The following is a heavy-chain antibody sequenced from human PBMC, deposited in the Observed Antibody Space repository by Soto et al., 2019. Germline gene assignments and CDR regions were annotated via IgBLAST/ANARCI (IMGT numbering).Heavy chain of an antibody. Sequence: PGGSLRLSCAASGFTFSSYSMHWVRQAPGKGLEWVALISYDGSNKYYADSVKGRFTISRDNSKNTLYLQMSSLRTEDTAVYYCARDLFNGLLHPGDEWFDPWGQGTLVTVTS. CDR3: ARDLFNGLLHPGDEWFDP. CDR2: ISYDGSNK. D-gene: IGHD4-17*01. J-gene: IGHJ5*02. V-gene: IGHV3-30-3*01. CDR1: GFTFSSYS.